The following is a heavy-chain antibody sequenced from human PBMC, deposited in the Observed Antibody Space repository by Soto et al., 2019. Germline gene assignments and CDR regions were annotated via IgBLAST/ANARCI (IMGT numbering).Heavy chain of an antibody. D-gene: IGHD6-13*01. CDR1: GGSISSGDYY. CDR2: IYYSGST. CDR3: ASRHSSPYFDY. J-gene: IGHJ4*02. Sequence: QVQLQESGPGLVKPSQTLSLTCTVSGGSISSGDYYWSWIRHPPGKGLEWIGSIYYSGSTYYNPSLKSRVTISVDTSKNQFSLKLNSVTAADTAVYCCASRHSSPYFDYWGQGTLVTVSS. V-gene: IGHV4-30-4*01.